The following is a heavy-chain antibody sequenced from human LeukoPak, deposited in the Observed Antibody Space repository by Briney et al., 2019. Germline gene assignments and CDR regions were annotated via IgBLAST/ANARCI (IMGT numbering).Heavy chain of an antibody. CDR2: IYYSGST. Sequence: SETLSLTCTVSGGSISSSSYYWSWIRQPPGKGLEWIGYIYYSGSTNYNPSLKSRVTISVDTSKNQFSLKLSSVTAADTAVYYCASYGDTPRSAFDIWGQGTMVTVSS. J-gene: IGHJ3*02. CDR1: GGSISSSSYY. D-gene: IGHD4-17*01. CDR3: ASYGDTPRSAFDI. V-gene: IGHV4-61*01.